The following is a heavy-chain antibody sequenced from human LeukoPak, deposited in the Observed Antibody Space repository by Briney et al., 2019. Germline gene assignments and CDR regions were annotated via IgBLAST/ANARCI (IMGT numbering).Heavy chain of an antibody. J-gene: IGHJ3*02. CDR2: IYTSGST. V-gene: IGHV4-4*07. Sequence: SETLSLTCSVSGGSISSYYWSWIRQPAGKGLEWIGRIYTSGSTNYNPSLKSRVTMSVDTSKNQFSLKLNSVTAADTAVYYCARVAGATHAFDIWGQGTMVTVSS. CDR1: GGSISSYY. CDR3: ARVAGATHAFDI.